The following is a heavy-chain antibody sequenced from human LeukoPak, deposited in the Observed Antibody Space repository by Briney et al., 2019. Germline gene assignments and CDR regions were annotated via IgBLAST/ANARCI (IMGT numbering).Heavy chain of an antibody. CDR3: AKALYYYGSGSYSYYLDY. CDR1: GFTFSSYA. CDR2: ISGSGGST. J-gene: IGHJ4*02. Sequence: GGSLRLSCAASGFTFSSYAMSWVRQAPGKGLEWVSAISGSGGSTYYADSVKGRFTISRDNSKNTLYLQMNSLRAEDTAVYYCAKALYYYGSGSYSYYLDYWGQGTLVTVSS. D-gene: IGHD3-10*01. V-gene: IGHV3-23*01.